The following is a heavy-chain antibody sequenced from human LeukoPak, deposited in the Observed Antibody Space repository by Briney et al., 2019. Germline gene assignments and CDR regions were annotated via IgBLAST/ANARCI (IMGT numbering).Heavy chain of an antibody. D-gene: IGHD3-3*01. Sequence: VASVKVSRKASGYTFTGYYIHWVRQAPGQGLEWMGWINPNSGGTNYAQKFQGRVTMTRDTSISTAYMELSRLRSDDTAVYYCAVGFWYYYYYYMDVWGKGTTVTISS. CDR3: AVGFWYYYYYYMDV. V-gene: IGHV1-2*02. CDR2: INPNSGGT. CDR1: GYTFTGYY. J-gene: IGHJ6*03.